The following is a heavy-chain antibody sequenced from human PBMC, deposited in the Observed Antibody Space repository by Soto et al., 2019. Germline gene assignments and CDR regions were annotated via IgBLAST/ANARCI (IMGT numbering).Heavy chain of an antibody. Sequence: QVQLQESGPGLVKPSETLSLTCTVSGGSISTYYWSWIRQPPGKGLEWIGYVYYTGTTKYNPSLKSRFTISVDTSKNQFSLKLTSVTAADTAVYYCARDISAGSDLGWFDPWGQGTLVTVSS. CDR1: GGSISTYY. CDR3: ARDISAGSDLGWFDP. CDR2: VYYTGTT. D-gene: IGHD2-15*01. V-gene: IGHV4-59*01. J-gene: IGHJ5*02.